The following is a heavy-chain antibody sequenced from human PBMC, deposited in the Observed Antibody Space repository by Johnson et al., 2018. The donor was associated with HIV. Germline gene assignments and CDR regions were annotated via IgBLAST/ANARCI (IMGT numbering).Heavy chain of an antibody. CDR3: AKDRYYDSSGPDSFDI. CDR2: ISYEGSNK. D-gene: IGHD3-22*01. Sequence: QVQLVESGGGVVQPGRSLRLSCAASGFTFSSYAMHWVRQAPGQGLEWVAVISYEGSNKYYADSVKGRFTISRDHSKNTLYLQMNSLRAADTAVYYCAKDRYYDSSGPDSFDIWGQGTMVTVSS. J-gene: IGHJ3*02. CDR1: GFTFSSYA. V-gene: IGHV3-30*04.